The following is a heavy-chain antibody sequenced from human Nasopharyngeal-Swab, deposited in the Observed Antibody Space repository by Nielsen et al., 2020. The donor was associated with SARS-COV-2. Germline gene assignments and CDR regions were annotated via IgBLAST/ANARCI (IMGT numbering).Heavy chain of an antibody. V-gene: IGHV4-34*01. J-gene: IGHJ6*02. D-gene: IGHD2-21*01. Sequence: RQAPGKGLEWIGEINHSGSTNYNPSLKSRVTISVDTSKNQFSLKLSSVTAADTAGYYCARAGDIRYYYYGMDVWGQGTTVTVSS. CDR2: INHSGST. CDR3: ARAGDIRYYYYGMDV.